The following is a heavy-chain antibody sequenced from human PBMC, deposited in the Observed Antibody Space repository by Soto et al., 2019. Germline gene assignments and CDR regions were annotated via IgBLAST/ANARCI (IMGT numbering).Heavy chain of an antibody. D-gene: IGHD3-10*01. CDR3: ARGRYYGSGSRTDYYYYYGMDV. V-gene: IGHV1-69*12. J-gene: IGHJ6*02. CDR1: GGTFSSYA. CDR2: IIPIFGTA. Sequence: QVQLVQSGAEVKKPGSSVKVSCKASGGTFSSYAISWVRQAPGQGLEWMGGIIPIFGTANYAQKFQGRVTITADESTSTAYMELISLRSEDTAVYYCARGRYYGSGSRTDYYYYYGMDVWGQGTTVTVSS.